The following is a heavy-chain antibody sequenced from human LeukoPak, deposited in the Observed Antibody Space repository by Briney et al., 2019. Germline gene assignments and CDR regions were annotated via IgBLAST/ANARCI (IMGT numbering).Heavy chain of an antibody. CDR3: ARGGCSSTSCYRDYYYGMDV. J-gene: IGHJ6*02. D-gene: IGHD2-2*02. V-gene: IGHV1-46*01. CDR1: GYTFTSYY. CDR2: INPSGGST. Sequence: ASVKVSCKASGYTFTSYYMHWVRQAPGQGLEWMGIINPSGGSTSYAQKFQGRVTMTRDTSTSTVYMELSSLRSEDTAVYYCARGGCSSTSCYRDYYYGMDVWGQGTTVTVSS.